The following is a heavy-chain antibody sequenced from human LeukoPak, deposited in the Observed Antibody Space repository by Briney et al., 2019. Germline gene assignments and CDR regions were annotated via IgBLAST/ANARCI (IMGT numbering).Heavy chain of an antibody. V-gene: IGHV1-2*02. CDR2: IDPNSGGT. CDR3: AKVHLRQGSSWYRIDY. J-gene: IGHJ4*02. Sequence: ASVKVSCKASGYTFTGYYMHWVRQAPGQGLEWMGRIDPNSGGTNYAQKFQGRVTMTRDTSISTAYMELSRLRSDDTAVYYCAKVHLRQGSSWYRIDYWGQGTLVIVSA. CDR1: GYTFTGYY. D-gene: IGHD6-13*01.